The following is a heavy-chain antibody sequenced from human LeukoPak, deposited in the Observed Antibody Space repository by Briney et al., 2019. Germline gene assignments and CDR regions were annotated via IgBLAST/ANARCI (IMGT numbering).Heavy chain of an antibody. Sequence: SETLSLTCTVSGGSISGYYWSWIRQPPGKGLEWIGYIYYNGSTNYNPSLKSRDTISVDTSKNQFSLKLSSVTAADTAVYYCARSDGWSRGRFDYWGQGTLVTVSS. CDR3: ARSDGWSRGRFDY. CDR2: IYYNGST. CDR1: GGSISGYY. V-gene: IGHV4-59*08. J-gene: IGHJ4*02. D-gene: IGHD6-19*01.